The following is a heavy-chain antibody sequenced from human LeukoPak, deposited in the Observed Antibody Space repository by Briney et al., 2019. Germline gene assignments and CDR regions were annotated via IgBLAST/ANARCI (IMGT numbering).Heavy chain of an antibody. CDR1: GGSISSSSYY. CDR2: IYTSGST. V-gene: IGHV4-61*02. Sequence: SETLSLTCTVSGGSISSSSYYWGWIRQPAGKGLEWIGRIYTSGSTNYNPSLKSRVTISVDTSKNQFSLKLSSVTAADTAMYYCAREDIVVFNDAFDIWGQGTMVTVSS. CDR3: AREDIVVFNDAFDI. J-gene: IGHJ3*02. D-gene: IGHD2-15*01.